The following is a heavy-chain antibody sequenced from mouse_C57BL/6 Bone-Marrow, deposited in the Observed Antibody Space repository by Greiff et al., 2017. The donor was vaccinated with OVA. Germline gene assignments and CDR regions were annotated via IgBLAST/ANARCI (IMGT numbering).Heavy chain of an antibody. V-gene: IGHV5-4*03. CDR2: ISDGGSYT. CDR3: GPHAMDY. CDR1: GFTFSSYA. J-gene: IGHJ4*01. Sequence: EVMLVESGGGLVKPGGSLKLSCAASGFTFSSYAMSWVRPTPEKRLEWVATISDGGSYTYYPDNVKGRFTISRDNAKNNLYLQMSHLKSEDTAMYYCGPHAMDYWGQGTSVTVSS.